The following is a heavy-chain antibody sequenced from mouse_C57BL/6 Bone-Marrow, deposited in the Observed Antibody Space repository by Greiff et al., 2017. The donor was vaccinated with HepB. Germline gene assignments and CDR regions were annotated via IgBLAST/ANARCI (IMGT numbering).Heavy chain of an antibody. CDR2: IDPSDSYT. CDR1: GYTFTSYW. Sequence: QVQLQQPGAELVMPGASVKLSCKASGYTFTSYWMHWVKQRPGQGLEWIGEIDPSDSYTNYNQKFKGKSTLTVDKSSSTAYMQLSSLTSEDSAVYYCAREETTVVAEYYFDYWGQGTTLTVSS. CDR3: AREETTVVAEYYFDY. J-gene: IGHJ2*01. D-gene: IGHD1-1*01. V-gene: IGHV1-69*01.